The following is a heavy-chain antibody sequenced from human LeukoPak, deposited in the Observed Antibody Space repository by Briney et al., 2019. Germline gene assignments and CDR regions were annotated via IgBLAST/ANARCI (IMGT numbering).Heavy chain of an antibody. D-gene: IGHD3-16*01. Sequence: ASVKVSCKASGFKLSSYGLSWVRQAPGQGFEWMAWISGFNGNRNYAPKVQGRVAVTTDSSTNTAYLELTSLRSDDTAVYYCARDYAGGPLEAFAIWGQGTTVIVSS. V-gene: IGHV1-18*01. CDR2: ISGFNGNR. J-gene: IGHJ3*02. CDR1: GFKLSSYG. CDR3: ARDYAGGPLEAFAI.